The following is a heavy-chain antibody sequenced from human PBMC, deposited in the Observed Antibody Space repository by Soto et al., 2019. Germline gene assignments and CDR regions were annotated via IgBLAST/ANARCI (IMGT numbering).Heavy chain of an antibody. J-gene: IGHJ5*02. CDR1: GLSITDSEMG. CDR2: IDSSGEK. CDR3: ARRHLSVAVSPWFDA. V-gene: IGHV2-26*01. D-gene: IGHD6-19*01. Sequence: QVTLKESGPVLVKPTETLTLRCTVSGLSITDSEMGVSWIRQPPGQPLEWLAHIDSSGEKSYRTFLKRRLAISKDTSKSQIVLTMTNMDPADTATYYCARRHLSVAVSPWFDAWGQGIPVTVSS.